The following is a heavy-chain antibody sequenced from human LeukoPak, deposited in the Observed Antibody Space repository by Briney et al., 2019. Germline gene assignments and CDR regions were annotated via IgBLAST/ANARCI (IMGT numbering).Heavy chain of an antibody. V-gene: IGHV3-23*01. J-gene: IGHJ4*02. D-gene: IGHD1-26*01. CDR2: ISGSGGST. CDR3: ARFYANEWELPH. Sequence: PGGSLRLSCAASGFTFSSYGMSWVRQAPGRGLEWVSAISGSGGSTYYADSVKGRFTISRDNSKNTLYLQMSSLRAEDTAVYYCARFYANEWELPHWGQGTLVTVSS. CDR1: GFTFSSYG.